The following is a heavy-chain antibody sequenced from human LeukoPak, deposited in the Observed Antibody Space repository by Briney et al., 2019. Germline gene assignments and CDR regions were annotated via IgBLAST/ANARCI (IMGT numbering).Heavy chain of an antibody. CDR1: SGSISSSSYY. Sequence: SETLSLTCTVSSGSISSSSYYWGWIRQPPGKGLEWIGSIYYSGSTYYNPSLKSRVTISVDTSKNQFSLKLSSVTAADTAVYYCARHRHYYGSGRPIYYFDYWGQGTLVTVSS. CDR3: ARHRHYYGSGRPIYYFDY. V-gene: IGHV4-39*01. J-gene: IGHJ4*02. D-gene: IGHD3-10*01. CDR2: IYYSGST.